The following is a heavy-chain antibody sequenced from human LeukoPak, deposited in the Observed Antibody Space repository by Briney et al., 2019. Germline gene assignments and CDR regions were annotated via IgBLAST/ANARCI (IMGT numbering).Heavy chain of an antibody. J-gene: IGHJ4*02. V-gene: IGHV4-59*01. D-gene: IGHD2-15*01. Sequence: SETLSLTCTVSGGSISSSYWSWIRQPPGKGLEWIGYIYYSGSTNYTPSLKSRVTISVDTSKNQFSLKLSSVTAADTAVYYCARESGGPFDYWGQGTLVTVSS. CDR3: ARESGGPFDY. CDR1: GGSISSSY. CDR2: IYYSGST.